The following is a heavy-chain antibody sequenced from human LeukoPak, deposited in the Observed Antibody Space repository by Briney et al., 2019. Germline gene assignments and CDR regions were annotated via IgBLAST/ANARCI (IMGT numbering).Heavy chain of an antibody. J-gene: IGHJ4*02. CDR3: ATDVAAYCGGDCYIH. V-gene: IGHV1-24*01. Sequence: GASVKVSCKVSGYTLTELSMHWVRQAPGKGPEWMGGFDPEDGETIYAQKFQGRGTMTEDTSTDTAYMELSSLRSEDTAVYYCATDVAAYCGGDCYIHWGQGILVTVSS. CDR2: FDPEDGET. CDR1: GYTLTELS. D-gene: IGHD2-21*02.